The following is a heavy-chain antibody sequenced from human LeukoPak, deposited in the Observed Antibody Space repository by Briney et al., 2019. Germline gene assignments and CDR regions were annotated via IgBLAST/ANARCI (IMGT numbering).Heavy chain of an antibody. CDR3: ARDGWFYYDTTDYSGFDY. J-gene: IGHJ4*02. Sequence: GASVKVSCKASGYIFTRYSMHWVRQAPGQGLEWMGIINPSGGSINYAQKFQGRVTMTRDTSTSTVYMELSSLRSEDTAVYYCARDGWFYYDTTDYSGFDYWGQGTLVTVSS. V-gene: IGHV1-46*01. CDR2: INPSGGSI. D-gene: IGHD3-22*01. CDR1: GYIFTRYS.